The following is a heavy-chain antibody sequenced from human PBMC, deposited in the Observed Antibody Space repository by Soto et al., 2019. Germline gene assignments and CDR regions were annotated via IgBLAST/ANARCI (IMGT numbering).Heavy chain of an antibody. CDR3: AKERWYCCCRGGYFDL. D-gene: IGHD2-15*01. J-gene: IGHJ2*01. CDR1: GFTFDDYA. CDR2: ISWNSGSI. V-gene: IGHV3-9*01. Sequence: EVQLVESGGGLVQPGRSLRLSCAASGFTFDDYAMHWVRQAPGKGLEWVSGISWNSGSIGYADSVKGRFTISRDNAKNSLYLQINSLRDEDRALYYCAKERWYCCCRGGYFDLWGRGTLVTVSS.